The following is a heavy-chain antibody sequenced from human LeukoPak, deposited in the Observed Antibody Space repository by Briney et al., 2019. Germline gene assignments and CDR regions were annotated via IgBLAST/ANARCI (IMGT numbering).Heavy chain of an antibody. CDR3: ARRFIAQPALDY. V-gene: IGHV5-51*01. D-gene: IGHD3-16*02. CDR2: VYPGDSDI. J-gene: IGHJ4*02. Sequence: GESLKISCQGSGSSFTNHWISWVRQTAGKGLEWMGIVYPGDSDIRYSPPFQGQVTISVDKSINTVYLQWSSLKASDSGMYYCARRFIAQPALDYWGQGTLVTVSS. CDR1: GSSFTNHW.